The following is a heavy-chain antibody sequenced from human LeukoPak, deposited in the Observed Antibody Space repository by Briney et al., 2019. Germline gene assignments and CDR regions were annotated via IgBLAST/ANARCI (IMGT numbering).Heavy chain of an antibody. V-gene: IGHV7-4-1*02. D-gene: IGHD6-6*01. CDR2: INTNTGNP. Sequence: ASVTVSCTASGYTFISYAMNWVRQAPGQGLEWMGWINTNTGNPTYAQGFTGRFVFSLDTSVSTAYLQISSLKAEDTAVYYCTRGDSSSSRSFDHWGQGTLVTVSS. CDR3: TRGDSSSSRSFDH. CDR1: GYTFISYA. J-gene: IGHJ4*02.